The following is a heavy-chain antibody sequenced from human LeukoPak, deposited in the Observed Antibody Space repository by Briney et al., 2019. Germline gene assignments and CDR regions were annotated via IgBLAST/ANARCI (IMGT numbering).Heavy chain of an antibody. CDR1: GFTFSSYA. J-gene: IGHJ4*02. V-gene: IGHV3-23*01. CDR2: LSGSGGST. Sequence: GGPLRLSCAASGFTFSSYAMSWVRQAPGKGLEWVSGLSGSGGSTHYVDSVKGRFTISRDNSKHTLFLQMNSLRAEDTAVYYCAKHRENYGDSCLDVYWGQGTLVTVSS. D-gene: IGHD4-17*01. CDR3: AKHRENYGDSCLDVY.